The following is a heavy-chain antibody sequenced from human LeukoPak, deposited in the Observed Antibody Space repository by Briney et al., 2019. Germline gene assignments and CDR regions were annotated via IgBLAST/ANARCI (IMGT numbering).Heavy chain of an antibody. D-gene: IGHD6-13*01. CDR1: GGSLSSYY. CDR2: IYSSGST. V-gene: IGHV4-4*07. CDR3: ARDSSTWRSFDS. Sequence: SETLSLNCTVSGGSLSSYYWSWIRQPAGKGLEWIGRIYSSGSTNYNPSLKSRVTMSVDTSKNQFSLDVNSVTAADTAVYYRARDSSTWRSFDSWGQGTLVTVSS. J-gene: IGHJ4*02.